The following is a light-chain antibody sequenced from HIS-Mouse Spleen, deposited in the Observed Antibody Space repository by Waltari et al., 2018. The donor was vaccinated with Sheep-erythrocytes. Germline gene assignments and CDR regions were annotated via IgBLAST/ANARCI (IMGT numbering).Light chain of an antibody. CDR2: QDS. CDR3: QAWDSSTVV. J-gene: IGLJ2*01. Sequence: SYELTQPPSVSVSPGQTASITCSGDKLGDKYACWYHQKPGQSPVLVIYQDSKRPSGIPEPFSGSNAGNTATLTLSGTQAMDEADYYCQAWDSSTVVFGGGTKLTVL. V-gene: IGLV3-1*01. CDR1: KLGDKY.